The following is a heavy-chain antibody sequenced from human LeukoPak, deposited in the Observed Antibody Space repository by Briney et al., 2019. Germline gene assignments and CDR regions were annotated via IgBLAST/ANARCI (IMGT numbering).Heavy chain of an antibody. CDR1: GFTFSSYG. D-gene: IGHD3-10*01. Sequence: PGRSLRLSCAASGFTFSSYGMHWVRQAPGKGLEWVAVIWYDGSNKYYADSVKGRFTISRDNSKNTLYLQMNSLRAEDTAVYYCARDCRSGPNTKYYGSGSYWGQGTLVTVSS. CDR3: ARDCRSGPNTKYYGSGSY. V-gene: IGHV3-33*01. J-gene: IGHJ4*02. CDR2: IWYDGSNK.